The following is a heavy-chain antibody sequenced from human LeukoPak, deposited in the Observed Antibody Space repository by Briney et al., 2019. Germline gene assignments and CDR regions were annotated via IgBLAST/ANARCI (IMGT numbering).Heavy chain of an antibody. Sequence: ASVKVSCKASGYTFTSYGISWVRQAPGQGLEWMGWISAYNGNTNYAQKLQGRVTMTTDTSTGTAYMELRSLRSDDTAVYYCARGRYYDFWSGYYEGSSWFDPWGQGTLVTVSS. J-gene: IGHJ5*02. CDR2: ISAYNGNT. D-gene: IGHD3-3*01. V-gene: IGHV1-18*01. CDR1: GYTFTSYG. CDR3: ARGRYYDFWSGYYEGSSWFDP.